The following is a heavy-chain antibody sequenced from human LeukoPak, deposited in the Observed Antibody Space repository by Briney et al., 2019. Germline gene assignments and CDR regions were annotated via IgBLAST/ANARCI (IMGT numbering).Heavy chain of an antibody. CDR3: ARDADLGSTITGAFDI. V-gene: IGHV3-7*01. CDR1: RFTFSSYW. J-gene: IGHJ3*02. D-gene: IGHD5-24*01. Sequence: PGGSLRLPCAVSRFTFSSYWMSWVRQDPGKVLEWVASVKQEGSEKYYVDSVKGRFIISRDNAKNSLYLQMNSLRAEDTAVYYCARDADLGSTITGAFDIWGQGTMVTVSS. CDR2: VKQEGSEK.